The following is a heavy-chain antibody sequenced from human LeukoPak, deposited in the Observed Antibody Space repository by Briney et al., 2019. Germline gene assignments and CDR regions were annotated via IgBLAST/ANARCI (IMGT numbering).Heavy chain of an antibody. CDR3: ARDRYRLQLWLGGIPSY. Sequence: GGSLRLSCAASGFTFSSYAMHWVRQAPGKGLEWVAVISYDGSNKYYADSVKGRFTISRDNSKNTLYLQMNSLRAEDTAVYYCARDRYRLQLWLGGIPSYWGQGTLVTVSS. CDR2: ISYDGSNK. J-gene: IGHJ4*02. V-gene: IGHV3-30-3*01. D-gene: IGHD5-18*01. CDR1: GFTFSSYA.